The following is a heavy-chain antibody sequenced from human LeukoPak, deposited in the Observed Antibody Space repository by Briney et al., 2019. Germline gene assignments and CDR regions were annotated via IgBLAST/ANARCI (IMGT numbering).Heavy chain of an antibody. CDR3: ARLAAYYFDY. V-gene: IGHV4-39*01. D-gene: IGHD6-25*01. Sequence: SETLSLTCIVSRGSISSSSYYWGWVRQPPGKGLEWIGSIYYSGSTYYNPSLKSRVTISVDTSKNQFSLKLSSVTAADTAVYYCARLAAYYFDYWGQGTLVTVSS. CDR2: IYYSGST. CDR1: RGSISSSSYY. J-gene: IGHJ4*02.